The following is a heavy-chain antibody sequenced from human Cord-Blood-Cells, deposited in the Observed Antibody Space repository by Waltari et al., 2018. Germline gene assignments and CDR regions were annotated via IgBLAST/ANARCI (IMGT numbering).Heavy chain of an antibody. V-gene: IGHV3-23*01. CDR2: FGGSGGST. CDR3: AKDGPTPDLYYDILTGILGDYYYMDV. D-gene: IGHD3-9*01. Sequence: EVQLLESGGGLVQPGGSLRLSCAAPGFPFSSYAMNWVRQAPGKGRAWVQPFGGSGGSTYYADSVKGRFTISRDNSKNTLYLQMNSLRAEDTAVYYCAKDGPTPDLYYDILTGILGDYYYMDVWGKGTTVTVSS. J-gene: IGHJ6*03. CDR1: GFPFSSYA.